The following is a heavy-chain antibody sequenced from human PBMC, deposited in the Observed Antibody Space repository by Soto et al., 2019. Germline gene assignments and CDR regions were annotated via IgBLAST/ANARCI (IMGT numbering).Heavy chain of an antibody. Sequence: QVQLVQSGAEVKKPGASVKVSCKASGYTFTSYGISWVRQAPGQGLEWMGWISAYNGNTNYAQKLQGRVTMTTDTATSTAYIAMRSLRADDTAGYYDTREDYPSMIWGQGTLVTVSS. V-gene: IGHV1-18*01. CDR3: TREDYPSMI. CDR2: ISAYNGNT. J-gene: IGHJ4*02. CDR1: GYTFTSYG. D-gene: IGHD4-17*01.